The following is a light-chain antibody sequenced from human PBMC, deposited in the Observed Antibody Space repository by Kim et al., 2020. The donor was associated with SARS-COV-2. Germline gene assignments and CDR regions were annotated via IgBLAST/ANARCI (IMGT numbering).Light chain of an antibody. CDR2: DTG. CDR3: LLSFSGIRV. V-gene: IGLV7-46*01. CDR1: TAAVTPTHY. Sequence: PGETVTLACASSTAAVTPTHYPYWFQKKPGEVPRTLIFDTGSRHSWTPARFSGSLSGDKAVLTLAGAQPEDEGDYYCLLSFSGIRVFGGGTQLTVL. J-gene: IGLJ3*02.